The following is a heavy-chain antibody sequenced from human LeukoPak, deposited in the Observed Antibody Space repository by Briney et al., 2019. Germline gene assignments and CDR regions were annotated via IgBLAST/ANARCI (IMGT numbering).Heavy chain of an antibody. CDR3: ARDRDNYDFWSGLTSYYFDY. Sequence: GGSLRLSCAASGFTFSSYSMNWVRQAPGKGLEWVSSITNNSGYIYYADSVKGRFTISRDNAKNSLYLQMNSLRAEDTAVYYCARDRDNYDFWSGLTSYYFDYWGQGTLVTVSS. CDR2: ITNNSGYI. V-gene: IGHV3-21*01. D-gene: IGHD3-3*01. CDR1: GFTFSSYS. J-gene: IGHJ4*02.